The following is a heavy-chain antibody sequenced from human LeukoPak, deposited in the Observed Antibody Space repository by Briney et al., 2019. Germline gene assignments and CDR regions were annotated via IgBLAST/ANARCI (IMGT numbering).Heavy chain of an antibody. CDR2: IYYSGST. J-gene: IGHJ4*02. D-gene: IGHD3-22*01. Sequence: SETLSLTCTVSGGSISSYYWSWIRQHPGKGLEWIGYIYYSGSTYYNPSLKSRVTISVDTSKNQFSLKLRSVTAADTAVYYCARNYYDRSGFYYAYDYWGQGTLVTVSS. V-gene: IGHV4-59*06. CDR1: GGSISSYY. CDR3: ARNYYDRSGFYYAYDY.